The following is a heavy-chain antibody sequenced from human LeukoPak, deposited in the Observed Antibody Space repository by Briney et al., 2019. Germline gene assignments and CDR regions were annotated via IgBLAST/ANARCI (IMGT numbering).Heavy chain of an antibody. D-gene: IGHD2-2*01. Sequence: SETLSLTCAVYGGSFSGYYWSWIRQPPGKGLEWIGEINLSGSTNYNPSLKSRVTISVDTSKNQFSLKLSSVTAADTAVYYCARGYCSSTSCFVFDPWGQGTLVTVSS. V-gene: IGHV4-34*01. CDR1: GGSFSGYY. CDR2: INLSGST. J-gene: IGHJ5*02. CDR3: ARGYCSSTSCFVFDP.